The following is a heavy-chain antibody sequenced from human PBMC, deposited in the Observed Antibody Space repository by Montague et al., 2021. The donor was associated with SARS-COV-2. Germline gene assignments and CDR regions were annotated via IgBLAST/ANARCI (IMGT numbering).Heavy chain of an antibody. J-gene: IGHJ4*02. CDR2: ISDTGTNT. D-gene: IGHD3-10*01. CDR3: AKCTHYYASGTYYNTYYFDH. CDR1: GFTFSNYG. V-gene: IGHV3-23*05. Sequence: SLSLSCAASGFTFSNYGMRWVRQAPGKGLEWVSLISDTGTNTHYADSVKGRFNISRDNSKNTVLLQMNSLRAEDTAVYYCAKCTHYYASGTYYNTYYFDHWGQGTLVTVSS.